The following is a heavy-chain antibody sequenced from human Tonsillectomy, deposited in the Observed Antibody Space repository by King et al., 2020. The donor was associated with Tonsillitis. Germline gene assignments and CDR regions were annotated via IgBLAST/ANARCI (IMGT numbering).Heavy chain of an antibody. CDR2: ISVNRNNT. CDR3: AREWLVRLGWELGGYGMDI. V-gene: IGHV1-18*01. D-gene: IGHD6-19*01. J-gene: IGHJ6*02. Sequence: QLVQSGAEVRKPGASVKISCKASGYTFSSYGISWVRQAPGQGLEWMGWISVNRNNTNYTQKFQGRVTMTTDTSTSTAYMELRSLTSDDTAVYYCAREWLVRLGWELGGYGMDIWGQGTTVTVSS. CDR1: GYTFSSYG.